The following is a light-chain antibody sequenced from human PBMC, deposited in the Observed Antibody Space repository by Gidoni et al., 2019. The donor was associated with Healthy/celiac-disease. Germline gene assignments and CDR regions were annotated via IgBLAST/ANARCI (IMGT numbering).Light chain of an antibody. CDR1: QSVSSN. CDR3: QQYNNWPT. Sequence: EIVMTQSPATLSVPPGERATLSCRASQSVSSNLAWYQQEPGQAPRLLIYGASTRATGIPARFSGSGSGTEFTLTISSLQSEDFAVYYWQQYNNWPTFGPGTKVDMK. J-gene: IGKJ3*01. V-gene: IGKV3-15*01. CDR2: GAS.